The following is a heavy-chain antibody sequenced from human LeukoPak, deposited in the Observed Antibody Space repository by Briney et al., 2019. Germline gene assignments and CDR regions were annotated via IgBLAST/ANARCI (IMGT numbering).Heavy chain of an antibody. J-gene: IGHJ4*02. D-gene: IGHD2/OR15-2a*01. V-gene: IGHV3-33*01. Sequence: PGGSLRLSCAASGFTFRSHAMHWVRQAPGKGLEWVAHIWFDGSNKYFADSVKGRFTISRDNSKNTLYLQMNSLRAEDTAVYYCVSFYETYWGRGTLVTVSS. CDR2: IWFDGSNK. CDR1: GFTFRSHA. CDR3: VSFYETY.